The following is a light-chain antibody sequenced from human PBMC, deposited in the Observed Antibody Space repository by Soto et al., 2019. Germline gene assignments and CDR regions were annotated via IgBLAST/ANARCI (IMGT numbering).Light chain of an antibody. CDR3: QQYNSYWWT. V-gene: IGKV1-5*01. Sequence: DIEMTQSPATLSASLGDRVTITCRASQSISSWLAWYQQKPGKAPRLLIYDASSWESGVPSRFSGSGSGTEFTLTISSLQPDDFAIYYCQQYNSYWWTFGQGTKVDI. J-gene: IGKJ1*01. CDR1: QSISSW. CDR2: DAS.